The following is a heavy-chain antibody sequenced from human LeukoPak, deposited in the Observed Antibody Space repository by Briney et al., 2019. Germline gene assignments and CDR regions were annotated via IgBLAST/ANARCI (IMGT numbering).Heavy chain of an antibody. J-gene: IGHJ4*02. V-gene: IGHV3-23*01. D-gene: IGHD5-24*01. Sequence: GGSLGLSCAASGFTFNSYAMSWVRQAPGKGLEWVSAMTDSTTYYADSVKGRFTISRDNSKNTLYLQMNSLRAEDTAVFYCAKGGDGYNYGSYFDYWGQGTLVTVSS. CDR2: MTDSTT. CDR1: GFTFNSYA. CDR3: AKGGDGYNYGSYFDY.